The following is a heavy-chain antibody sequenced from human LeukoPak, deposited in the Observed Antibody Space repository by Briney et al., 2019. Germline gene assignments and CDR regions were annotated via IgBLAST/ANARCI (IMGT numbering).Heavy chain of an antibody. CDR1: GFTFSNFA. J-gene: IGHJ4*02. CDR3: AKRGYYYDSGGYYYFDY. CDR2: ISASGNDI. D-gene: IGHD3-22*01. Sequence: PGGSLRLSCAASGFTFSNFAMSWVRQAPGKGLEWVSVISASGNDIYYADSVKGRFTISRDNSGNTLYLQMNSLRAEDTAVYYCAKRGYYYDSGGYYYFDYWGPGTLVTVSS. V-gene: IGHV3-23*01.